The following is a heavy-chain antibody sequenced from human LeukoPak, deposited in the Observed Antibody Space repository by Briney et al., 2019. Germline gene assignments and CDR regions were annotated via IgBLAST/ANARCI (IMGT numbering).Heavy chain of an antibody. D-gene: IGHD1-26*01. Sequence: SETLSLTCTVSGGSISSYYWTWIRQPPGKRLEWIGHIYYSGSTNYNPPLKSRVTISVDTSKNQFSLRMSSVTAADTAVFYCARVGSGSYGPFDYWGQGTLVTVSS. CDR3: ARVGSGSYGPFDY. J-gene: IGHJ4*02. CDR2: IYYSGST. V-gene: IGHV4-59*01. CDR1: GGSISSYY.